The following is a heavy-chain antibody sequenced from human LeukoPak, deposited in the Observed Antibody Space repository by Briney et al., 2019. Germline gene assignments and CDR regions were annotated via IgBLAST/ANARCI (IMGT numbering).Heavy chain of an antibody. CDR3: AKVKGTVTTLLFFDY. CDR2: ISGSGGST. CDR1: GFTFSSYG. Sequence: GGSLRLSCAASGFTFSSYGMSWVRQAPGKGLEWVSAISGSGGSTYYADSVKGRFTIPRDNSKNTLYLQMNSLRAEDTAVYYCAKVKGTVTTLLFFDYWGQGTLVTVSS. D-gene: IGHD4-17*01. J-gene: IGHJ4*02. V-gene: IGHV3-23*01.